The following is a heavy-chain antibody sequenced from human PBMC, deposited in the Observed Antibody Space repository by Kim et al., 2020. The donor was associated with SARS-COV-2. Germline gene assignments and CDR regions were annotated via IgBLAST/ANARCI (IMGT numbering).Heavy chain of an antibody. CDR2: IKHDGSGT. V-gene: IGHV3-7*04. CDR3: GRGAWLDY. D-gene: IGHD5-12*01. J-gene: IGHJ4*02. CDR1: GFAFSSYG. Sequence: GGSLRLSCIASGFAFSSYGMTWVRQAPGKGLEWVANIKHDGSGTYYADSVKGRFTISRDNAKNSLYLQMNSLRGDDTAVYYCGRGAWLDYWGQGTLVTVS.